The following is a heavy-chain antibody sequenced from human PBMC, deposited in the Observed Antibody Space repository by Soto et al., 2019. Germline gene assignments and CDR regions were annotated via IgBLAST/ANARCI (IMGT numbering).Heavy chain of an antibody. J-gene: IGHJ4*02. CDR2: ISAHNGNT. CDR1: GYGFTTYG. V-gene: IGHV1-18*01. CDR3: ARGRYGDY. Sequence: QVHLVQSGAEVKKPGASVKVSYKGSGYGFTTYGITWVRQAPGQGLEWMAWISAHNGNTNYAQKLQGRVTVTRDTSTSTAYMELSSLRSDDTAVYYCARGRYGDYWGQGALVTVSS. D-gene: IGHD1-1*01.